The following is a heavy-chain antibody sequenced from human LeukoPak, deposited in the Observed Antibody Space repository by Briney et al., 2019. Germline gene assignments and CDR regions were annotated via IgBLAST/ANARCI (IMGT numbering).Heavy chain of an antibody. CDR2: IYTSGSS. V-gene: IGHV4-4*07. CDR1: GGSISSYY. Sequence: SETLSLTCTVSGGSISSYYWSWIRQPAGKGLEWIGRIYTSGSSNYNPSLKSRVTMSVDTSKNQFSLKLSSVTAADTAVYYCARSTFDYGDFDYWGQGTLVTVSS. D-gene: IGHD4-17*01. J-gene: IGHJ4*02. CDR3: ARSTFDYGDFDY.